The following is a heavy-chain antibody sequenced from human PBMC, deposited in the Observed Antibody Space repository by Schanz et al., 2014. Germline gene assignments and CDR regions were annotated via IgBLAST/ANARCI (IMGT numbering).Heavy chain of an antibody. CDR2: INQDGSEK. V-gene: IGHV3-7*01. J-gene: IGHJ6*03. CDR3: ARPSDSSWYMDV. D-gene: IGHD2-21*02. Sequence: EVQLVESGGGLVQPGGSLRLSCAASGFTFSSYCINWVRQAPGKGLEWVANINQDGSEKYYVDSVKGRFTISRDNSKNTLYLQLNSLRAEDTAVYYCARPSDSSWYMDVWGKGTTVTVSS. CDR1: GFTFSSYC.